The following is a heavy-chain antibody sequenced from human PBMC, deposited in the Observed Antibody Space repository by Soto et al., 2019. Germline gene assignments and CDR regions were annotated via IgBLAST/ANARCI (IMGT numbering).Heavy chain of an antibody. J-gene: IGHJ6*02. D-gene: IGHD3-3*01. Sequence: GGSLRLSCAASGFTFSSYEMNWVRQAPGKGLEWVSYISSSGSTIYYADSVKGRFTISRDNAKNSLYLQMNSLRAEDTAVYYCAREADFWSCYRSAWYGMDVWGQGTTVTVYS. CDR3: AREADFWSCYRSAWYGMDV. CDR1: GFTFSSYE. V-gene: IGHV3-48*03. CDR2: ISSSGSTI.